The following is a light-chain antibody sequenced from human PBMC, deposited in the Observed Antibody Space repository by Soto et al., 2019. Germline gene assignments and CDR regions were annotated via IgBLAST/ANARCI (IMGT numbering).Light chain of an antibody. CDR3: QQYGNSRFT. CDR2: GTS. V-gene: IGKV3-20*01. J-gene: IGKJ2*01. CDR1: QSVSSSS. Sequence: LVLTQSPGTLSLSAGDRATLSCRASQSVSSSSFAWYQQKPGQAPRLLIFGTSARAIGIPDRFRGSGSGTEFTLTITRLEPEDFAVYYCQQYGNSRFTFGRGTKLEIK.